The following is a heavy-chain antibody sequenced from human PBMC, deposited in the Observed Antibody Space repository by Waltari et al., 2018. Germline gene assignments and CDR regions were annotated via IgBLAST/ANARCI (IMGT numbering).Heavy chain of an antibody. D-gene: IGHD6-13*01. CDR2: RTPRTGNG. CDR3: ARRDLAAPGSYFQH. V-gene: IGHV1-8*01. J-gene: IGHJ1*01. CDR1: GYTFTRDD. Sequence: QVQLVQSGAEVKKPGASVTVSCKASGYTFTRDDINWFRQATGQGLEWMGWRTPRTGNGGYAQKVQCGLSCSSDTSISTAYMELTVLTYEDTAIYYGARRDLAAPGSYFQHWGQGTLVTVAS.